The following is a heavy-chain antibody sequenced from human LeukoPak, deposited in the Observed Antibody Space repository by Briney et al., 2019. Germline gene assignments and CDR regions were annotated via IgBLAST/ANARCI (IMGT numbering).Heavy chain of an antibody. CDR1: GYSFTSYW. Sequence: GESLKISCKGSGYSFTSYWIGWVRQMPGKGLEWMGIIYPGDSDTRYSPSFQGQVTISADKSISTAYLQWSSLKASDTAMYDCARHRRVPAAGEGYYYYMDVWGKGTTVTVSS. V-gene: IGHV5-51*01. D-gene: IGHD2-2*01. CDR2: IYPGDSDT. CDR3: ARHRRVPAAGEGYYYYMDV. J-gene: IGHJ6*03.